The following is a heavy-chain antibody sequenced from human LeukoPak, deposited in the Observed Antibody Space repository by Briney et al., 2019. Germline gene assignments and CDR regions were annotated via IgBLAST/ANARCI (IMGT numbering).Heavy chain of an antibody. Sequence: PSETLSLTCTVSGGSISSSSYYWGWLRQPPGRGREWLGSIYYSGSTYYNPSLKSRITISVNTSKNQFSLKLSSVTPADTAVYYCARRSLLWFGESLLGRDTYYFDYWGQGTLVTVSS. V-gene: IGHV4-39*01. CDR3: ARRSLLWFGESLLGRDTYYFDY. CDR2: IYYSGST. CDR1: GGSISSSSYY. J-gene: IGHJ4*02. D-gene: IGHD3-10*01.